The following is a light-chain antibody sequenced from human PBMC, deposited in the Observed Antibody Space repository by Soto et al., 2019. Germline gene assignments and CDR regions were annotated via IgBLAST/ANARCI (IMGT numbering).Light chain of an antibody. V-gene: IGKV3-20*01. CDR1: QSVSSSY. J-gene: IGKJ2*01. Sequence: EIVVTQYPGTLSLSPGERATLACRASQSVSSSYLDWYQQKPGQAPRLLIYVASSRATGIPDRFSGSGSGTDFSLTISRLEPEDFAVYYWQQYGSSYTFGQWTKLEIK. CDR2: VAS. CDR3: QQYGSSYT.